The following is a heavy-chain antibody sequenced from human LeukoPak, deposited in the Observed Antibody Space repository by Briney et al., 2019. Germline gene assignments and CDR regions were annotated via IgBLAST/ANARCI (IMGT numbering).Heavy chain of an antibody. CDR1: GFTFSSYA. J-gene: IGHJ6*03. CDR3: AKGIQHVDTAMFTTLYYYYYMDV. D-gene: IGHD5-18*01. CDR2: ISGSGGST. Sequence: GGSLRLSCAASGFTFSSYAMSWVRQAPGKGLEWVSAISGSGGSTYYADSVKGRFTISRDNSKNTLYLQMNSQRAEDTAVYYCAKGIQHVDTAMFTTLYYYYYMDVWGKGTTVTVSS. V-gene: IGHV3-23*01.